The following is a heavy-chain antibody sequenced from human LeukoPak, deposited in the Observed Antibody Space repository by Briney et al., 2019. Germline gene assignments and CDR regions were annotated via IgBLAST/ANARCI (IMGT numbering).Heavy chain of an antibody. V-gene: IGHV1-69*05. J-gene: IGHJ4*02. Sequence: SVKVSXKASGGTFSSYAISWVRQAPGQGLEWMGRIIPIFGTANYAQKFQGRVTITTDESTSTAYMELSSLRSEDTAVYYCARADLDYGDYGDFDYWGQGTLVTVSS. D-gene: IGHD4-17*01. CDR1: GGTFSSYA. CDR2: IIPIFGTA. CDR3: ARADLDYGDYGDFDY.